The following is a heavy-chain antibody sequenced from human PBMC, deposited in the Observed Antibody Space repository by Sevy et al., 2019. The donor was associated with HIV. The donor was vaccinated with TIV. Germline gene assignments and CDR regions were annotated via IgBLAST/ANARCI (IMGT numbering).Heavy chain of an antibody. CDR1: GYTFTGHY. CDR2: INPKSGGT. CDR3: ARADYIGWSTLDAFDL. Sequence: ASVKVSCKASGYTFTGHYMHWVRQAPGQGLEWMGRINPKSGGTNYAQKFQGRVTMTRDTSIITAYMELSSLRSDDTAVYYCARADYIGWSTLDAFDLWGQGTMVTVSS. J-gene: IGHJ3*01. V-gene: IGHV1-2*06. D-gene: IGHD6-19*01.